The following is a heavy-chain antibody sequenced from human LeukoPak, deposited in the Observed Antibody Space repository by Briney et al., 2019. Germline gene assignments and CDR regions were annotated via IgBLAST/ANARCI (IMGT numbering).Heavy chain of an antibody. D-gene: IGHD3/OR15-3a*01. J-gene: IGHJ5*02. V-gene: IGHV4-59*04. Sequence: PSETLSLTCTVSGVSISSYYWSWIRQPPGKGLEWIGNIDYSGSTYYNPSLKSRVTISVDTSKNQFSLKLSSVTAADTAVYYCARPKGLISWFVPWGQGTLVTVSS. CDR2: IDYSGST. CDR1: GVSISSYY. CDR3: ARPKGLISWFVP.